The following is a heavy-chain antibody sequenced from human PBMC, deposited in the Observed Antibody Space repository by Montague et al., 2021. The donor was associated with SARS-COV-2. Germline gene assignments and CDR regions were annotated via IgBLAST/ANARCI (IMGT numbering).Heavy chain of an antibody. J-gene: IGHJ4*02. CDR2: IYHSGTT. D-gene: IGHD2-21*01. CDR3: ARRHIVASNRAFDY. CDR1: GDSITNNYY. Sequence: SETLSLTCTVSGDSITNNYYWGCIRQPPGKGLEWIGTIYHSGTTYYNSSLKSRVTISVDTSNNQFSLKLTSVTAADTAVYYCARRHIVASNRAFDYWGQGTLVTVSS. V-gene: IGHV4-38-2*02.